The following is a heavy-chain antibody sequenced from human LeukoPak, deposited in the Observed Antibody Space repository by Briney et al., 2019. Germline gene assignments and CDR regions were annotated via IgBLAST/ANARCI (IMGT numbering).Heavy chain of an antibody. CDR3: ARHYGDYVGYDY. CDR2: IYYSGST. V-gene: IGHV4-59*01. J-gene: IGHJ4*02. CDR1: GGSISSYY. Sequence: PSETLPLTCTVSGGSISSYYWSWIRQPPGKGLEWIGYIYYSGSTNYNPSLKSRVTISADTSKNQFSLKLSSVTAADTAVYYCARHYGDYVGYDYWGQGTLVTVSS. D-gene: IGHD4-17*01.